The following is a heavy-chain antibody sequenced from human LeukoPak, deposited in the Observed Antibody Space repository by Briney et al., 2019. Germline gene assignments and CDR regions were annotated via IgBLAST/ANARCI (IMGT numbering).Heavy chain of an antibody. J-gene: IGHJ3*02. CDR2: IYHSGST. D-gene: IGHD2-2*01. CDR1: GYSISSGYY. Sequence: NPSETLSLTCTVSGYSISSGYYWGWIRQPPGKGLEWIGSIYHSGSTYYNPSLKSRVTISVDTSKNQFSLKLSSVTAADTAVYYCARQIIVVVPAAIVGTAFDIWGQGTMVTVSS. CDR3: ARQIIVVVPAAIVGTAFDI. V-gene: IGHV4-38-2*02.